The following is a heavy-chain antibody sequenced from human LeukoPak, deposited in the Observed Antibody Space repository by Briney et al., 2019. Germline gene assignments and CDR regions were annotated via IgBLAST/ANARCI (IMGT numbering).Heavy chain of an antibody. D-gene: IGHD1-1*01. V-gene: IGHV4-59*01. J-gene: IGHJ3*02. Sequence: SETLSLTCTVSGGSISSYYWSWIRQPPGKGLEWIGYIYYSGSTNYNPSLKSRVTISVDTSKNQFSLKLSSVTAADTAVYYCARGGANADTFDICGQGTMVTVSS. CDR2: IYYSGST. CDR3: ARGGANADTFDI. CDR1: GGSISSYY.